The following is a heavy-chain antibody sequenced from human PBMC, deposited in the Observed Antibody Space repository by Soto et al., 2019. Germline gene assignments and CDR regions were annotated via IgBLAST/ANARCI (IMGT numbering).Heavy chain of an antibody. Sequence: PGESLKISCKGSGYTFTDYWIGWVRQLPGKGLEWMGIIYPSDSYTNYSPSFQGHATISADKSISTAYLQWSSLKASDTAMYYCARRIDAPSYYYGMDVWGQGTTVTVSS. CDR2: IYPSDSYT. V-gene: IGHV5-10-1*01. CDR1: GYTFTDYW. J-gene: IGHJ6*02. CDR3: ARRIDAPSYYYGMDV.